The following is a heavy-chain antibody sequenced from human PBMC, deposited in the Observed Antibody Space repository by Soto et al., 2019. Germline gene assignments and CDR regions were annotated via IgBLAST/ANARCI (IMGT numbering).Heavy chain of an antibody. J-gene: IGHJ4*02. CDR3: AREKSSQWLASFDF. CDR1: GFTFFTHA. Sequence: PGESLKISCEASGFTFFTHAMHWVRQAPGKGLEWVAVISYDGGSEYYADSVRGRFSVSRDNSKNTLYLQINNLRREDTALYYCAREKSSQWLASFDFWGQGTLVTVSS. V-gene: IGHV3-30*14. CDR2: ISYDGGSE. D-gene: IGHD6-19*01.